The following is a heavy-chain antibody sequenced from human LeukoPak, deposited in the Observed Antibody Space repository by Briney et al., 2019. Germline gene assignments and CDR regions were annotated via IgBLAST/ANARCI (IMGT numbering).Heavy chain of an antibody. J-gene: IGHJ4*02. CDR1: GFTFSSYW. V-gene: IGHV3-7*01. Sequence: PGGSLRLSCAASGFTFSSYWMSRVRQAPGKGLEWVANIKQDGSEKYYVDSVKGRFTISRDNAKNSLYLQMNSLRAEDTAVYYCARAPYCGGDCYYFDYWGQGTLVTVSS. CDR2: IKQDGSEK. D-gene: IGHD2-21*02. CDR3: ARAPYCGGDCYYFDY.